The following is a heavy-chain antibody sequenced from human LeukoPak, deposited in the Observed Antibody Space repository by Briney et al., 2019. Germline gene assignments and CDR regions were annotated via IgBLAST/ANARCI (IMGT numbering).Heavy chain of an antibody. CDR3: ARDDGFGELRGDY. J-gene: IGHJ4*02. CDR2: IIPIFGTA. V-gene: IGHV1-69*06. CDR1: GGTFSSYA. Sequence: GASVKVSCKASGGTFSSYAISWVRQAPGQGLEWMGGIIPIFGTANYAQKFQGRVTITADKSTSTAYMELSSLRSEDTAVYYCARDDGFGELRGDYWGQGTLVTVSS. D-gene: IGHD3-10*01.